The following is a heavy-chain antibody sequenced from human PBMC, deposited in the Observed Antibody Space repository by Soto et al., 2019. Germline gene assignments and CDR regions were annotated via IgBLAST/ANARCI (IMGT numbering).Heavy chain of an antibody. CDR2: MNPNSGNT. CDR1: GYTFTSYD. J-gene: IGHJ3*02. Sequence: ASVKVSCKASGYTFTSYDINWVRQATGQGLEWMGWMNPNSGNTGYAQKFQGRVTMTRNTSISTAYMELNSLRAEDTAVYYCAKFITMIVVVIGDAFDIWGQGTMVTVSS. CDR3: AKFITMIVVVIGDAFDI. V-gene: IGHV1-8*01. D-gene: IGHD3-22*01.